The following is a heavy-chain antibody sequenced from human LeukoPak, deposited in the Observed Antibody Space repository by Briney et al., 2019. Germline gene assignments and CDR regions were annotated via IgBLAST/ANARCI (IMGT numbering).Heavy chain of an antibody. J-gene: IGHJ4*02. V-gene: IGHV3-30*18. D-gene: IGHD1-26*01. CDR1: GFTFSSNG. CDR3: AKEPRGHFDFDY. Sequence: GGSLRLSCAASGFTFSSNGIHWVRQAPGKGPEWVTAMSYDVGNKYYADSVKGRFTVSGDSSKNTVYLQMNSLRVEDTAVYYCAKEPRGHFDFDYWGQGTLVTVSS. CDR2: MSYDVGNK.